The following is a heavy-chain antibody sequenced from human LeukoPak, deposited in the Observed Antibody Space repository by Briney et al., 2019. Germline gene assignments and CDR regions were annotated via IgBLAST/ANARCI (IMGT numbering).Heavy chain of an antibody. CDR3: VKAKTVTTWEPFDY. CDR2: ISSGSGT. J-gene: IGHJ4*02. CDR1: GFIFRSYA. V-gene: IGHV3-64D*06. D-gene: IGHD1-14*01. Sequence: GGSLRLSCSASGFIFRSYAIHWVRQAQGKGLEYVSSISSGSGTYYADSVKGRFTVSRDNSKNTVYLEMSSLRLEDTAMYYCVKAKTVTTWEPFDYWGQGTLVTVSS.